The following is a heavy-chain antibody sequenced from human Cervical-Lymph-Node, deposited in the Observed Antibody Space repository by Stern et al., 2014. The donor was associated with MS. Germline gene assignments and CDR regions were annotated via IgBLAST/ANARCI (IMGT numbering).Heavy chain of an antibody. D-gene: IGHD3-3*01. V-gene: IGHV3-30*18. CDR2: ISSDGSNI. CDR3: TKERKTILGVVLGYFDY. CDR1: GFTLRSYG. J-gene: IGHJ4*01. Sequence: VQLVESGGGVVQPGRSLRLSCAAFGFTLRSYGMHRVPQAPGKGLEWMAVISSDGSNIYDADSVKGLFTISRDSSKNTLYLQMNSLRAEDTAVYFCTKERKTILGVVLGYFDYWGLGTLVTVSS.